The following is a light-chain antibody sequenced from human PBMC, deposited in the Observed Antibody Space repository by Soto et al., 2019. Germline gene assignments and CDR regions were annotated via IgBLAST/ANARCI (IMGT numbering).Light chain of an antibody. CDR1: QGISSW. J-gene: IGKJ1*01. Sequence: DIQMTQSPSSVSASVGDRVTITCRATQGISSWLAWYQQKPGKAPKLLIYAASSLQSGVPSRFSGSGSGTDFTLAISSLQPEDSATYYCLQDINYPWTFGQGTKVDIK. V-gene: IGKV1-12*01. CDR3: LQDINYPWT. CDR2: AAS.